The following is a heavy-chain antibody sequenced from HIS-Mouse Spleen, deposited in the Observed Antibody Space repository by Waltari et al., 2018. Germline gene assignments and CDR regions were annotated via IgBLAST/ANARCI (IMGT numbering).Heavy chain of an antibody. V-gene: IGHV4-39*01. CDR1: GGPLSISSYY. Sequence: QLQLQESGPGLVKPSETLSLTCPVSGGPLSISSYYWGWIRQPPGKGLEWIGSIYYSGSTYYNPSLKSRVTISVDTSKNQFSLKLSSVTAADTAVYYCARKRTASGWFDPWGQGTLVTVSS. J-gene: IGHJ5*02. CDR2: IYYSGST. CDR3: ARKRTASGWFDP. D-gene: IGHD2-21*02.